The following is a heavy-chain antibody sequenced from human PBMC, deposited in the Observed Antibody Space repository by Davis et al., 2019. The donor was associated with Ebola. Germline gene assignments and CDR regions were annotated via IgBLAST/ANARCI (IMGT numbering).Heavy chain of an antibody. CDR3: AGSIWFGESHYYGMDV. Sequence: AASVKVSCKASGYIFTSYAIHWVRQAPGQRLEWMGWINAGNGDTKSSQKFQGRVTITRDTSASTAYMELSSLRSEDTAVYYCAGSIWFGESHYYGMDVWGQGTTVTVSS. CDR1: GYIFTSYA. D-gene: IGHD3-10*01. V-gene: IGHV1-3*01. CDR2: INAGNGDT. J-gene: IGHJ6*02.